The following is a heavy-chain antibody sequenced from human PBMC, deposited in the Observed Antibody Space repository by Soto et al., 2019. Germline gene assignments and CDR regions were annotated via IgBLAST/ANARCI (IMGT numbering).Heavy chain of an antibody. CDR1: GGSISSSSYY. V-gene: IGHV4-39*01. CDR3: ARHTPSRWRWSTPFDY. CDR2: IYYSGST. D-gene: IGHD2-15*01. J-gene: IGHJ4*02. Sequence: SETLSLTCTVSGGSISSSSYYWGWIRQPPGKGLEWIGSIYYSGSTYYNPSLKSRVTISVDTSKNQFSLKLSSVTAADTAVYYCARHTPSRWRWSTPFDYWGQGTLVTVSS.